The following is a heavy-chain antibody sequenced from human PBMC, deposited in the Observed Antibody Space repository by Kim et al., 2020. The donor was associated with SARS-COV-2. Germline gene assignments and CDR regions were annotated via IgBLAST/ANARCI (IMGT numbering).Heavy chain of an antibody. CDR2: IRSKANSYST. Sequence: GGSLRLSCAASGFTFSGSAMHWVRQASGKGLEWVGRIRSKANSYSTAYAASVKGRFTISRDDSKNTAYLHMNSLKTEDTDVYYCTTVVTAIAVEYWGQGTLVTVSS. J-gene: IGHJ4*02. CDR3: TTVVTAIAVEY. D-gene: IGHD2-21*02. CDR1: GFTFSGSA. V-gene: IGHV3-73*01.